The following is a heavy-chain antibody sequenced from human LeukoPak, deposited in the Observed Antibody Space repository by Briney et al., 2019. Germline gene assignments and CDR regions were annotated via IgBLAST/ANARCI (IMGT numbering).Heavy chain of an antibody. D-gene: IGHD3-3*01. J-gene: IGHJ6*03. CDR3: TTDGMYYDFWSGYYRYYYYYMDV. CDR2: IKSKTDGGTT. V-gene: IGHV3-15*01. CDR1: GFTFSNAW. Sequence: PGGSLRLSCAASGFTFSNAWMSWVRQAPGKGLEWVGRIKSKTDGGTTDYAAPVKGRFTISRDDSKNTLYLQMNSLKTEDTAVYYCTTDGMYYDFWSGYYRYYYYYMDVWGKGTTVTVSS.